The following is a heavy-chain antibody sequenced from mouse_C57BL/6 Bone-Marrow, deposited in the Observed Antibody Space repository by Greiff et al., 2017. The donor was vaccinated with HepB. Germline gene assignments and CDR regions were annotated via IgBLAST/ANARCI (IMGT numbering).Heavy chain of an antibody. V-gene: IGHV5-4*01. J-gene: IGHJ3*01. CDR3: ARAYYSNYGAWFAY. CDR2: ISDGGSYT. CDR1: GFTFSSYA. Sequence: DVHLVESGGGLVKPGGSLKLSCAASGFTFSSYAMSWVRQTPEKRLEWVATISDGGSYTYYPDNVKGRFTISRDNAKNNLYLQMSHLKSEDTAMYYCARAYYSNYGAWFAYWGQGTLVTVSA. D-gene: IGHD2-5*01.